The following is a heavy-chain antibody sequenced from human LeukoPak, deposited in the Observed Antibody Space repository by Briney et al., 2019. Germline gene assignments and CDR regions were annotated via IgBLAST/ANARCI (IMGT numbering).Heavy chain of an antibody. J-gene: IGHJ4*02. CDR3: ARDGPATLDY. Sequence: GGSLRLSCAASGFTFSDFRMHWVRHAPGRGLVWVSRTNSDGSSKSYANSVKGRLTISRDNAKNTLYLQMNSLRAEDTAVYYCARDGPATLDYWGQGSLVTVSS. CDR1: GFTFSDFR. D-gene: IGHD2-2*01. V-gene: IGHV3-74*01. CDR2: TNSDGSSK.